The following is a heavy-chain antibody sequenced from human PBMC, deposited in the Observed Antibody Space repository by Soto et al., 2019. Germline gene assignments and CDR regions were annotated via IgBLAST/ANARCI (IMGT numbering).Heavy chain of an antibody. D-gene: IGHD6-6*01. CDR2: MFYSGAT. J-gene: IGHJ4*02. V-gene: IGHV4-39*02. CDR1: GGSISDISYC. CDR3: ERDPKVSGSSPKRTDF. Sequence: SETLSLTCTVSGGSISDISYCWGWIRQPPGKGLQWIGCMFYSGATYYNPSLKNRVTLSVDTSNNEFSLKLVSVTAPGTAVYYRERDPKVSGSSPKRTDFWGEGTLAT.